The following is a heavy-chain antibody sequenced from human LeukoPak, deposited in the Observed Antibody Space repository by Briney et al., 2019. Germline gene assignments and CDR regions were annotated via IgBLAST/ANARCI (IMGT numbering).Heavy chain of an antibody. CDR3: ARDRITIVRARYFYGMDV. Sequence: SETLSLTCTVSGGSISSGGYYWSWTRQHPGKGLEWIGYIYYSGSTYYNPSLKSRVTISVDTSKTQFSLKLSSVTAADTSVYYCARDRITIVRARYFYGMDVWGQGTTVTVSS. CDR1: GGSISSGGYY. J-gene: IGHJ6*02. CDR2: IYYSGST. V-gene: IGHV4-31*03. D-gene: IGHD3-10*01.